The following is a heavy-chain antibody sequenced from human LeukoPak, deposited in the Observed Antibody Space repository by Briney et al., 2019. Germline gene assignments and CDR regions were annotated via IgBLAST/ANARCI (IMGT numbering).Heavy chain of an antibody. D-gene: IGHD2-2*01. Sequence: GESLKISCKGSGYSFTSYWIGWVRQMPGKGLEWMGIIYPGDSDTRYSPSFQGQVTISADKSISTAYLQWSSLKASDTAMYYCARLQWDSSTVRYFDYWGQGTLVTVSS. J-gene: IGHJ4*02. V-gene: IGHV5-51*01. CDR1: GYSFTSYW. CDR3: ARLQWDSSTVRYFDY. CDR2: IYPGDSDT.